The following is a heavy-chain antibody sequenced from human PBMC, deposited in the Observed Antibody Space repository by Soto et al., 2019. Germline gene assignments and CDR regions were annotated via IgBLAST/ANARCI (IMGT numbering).Heavy chain of an antibody. J-gene: IGHJ5*02. CDR3: ARDQLEGNWFDP. D-gene: IGHD1-1*01. V-gene: IGHV4-30-2*01. Sequence: SETLSLTCAVSGGSISSGGYSWNWIRQPPGKGLERIGYIYHSGSTLYNTSLKSRVTISVDKSKKQFSLKLTSVTAAVTAVYYCARDQLEGNWFDPWGQGTLVTVSS. CDR1: GGSISSGGYS. CDR2: IYHSGST.